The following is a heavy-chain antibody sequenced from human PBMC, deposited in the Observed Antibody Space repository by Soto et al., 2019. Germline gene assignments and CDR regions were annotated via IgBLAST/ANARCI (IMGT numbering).Heavy chain of an antibody. V-gene: IGHV3-30-3*01. CDR3: ARDIRRITMIVVVSVYYYYGMDV. J-gene: IGHJ6*02. CDR1: GFTFSSYA. D-gene: IGHD3-22*01. CDR2: ISYDGSNT. Sequence: QVQLVESGGGVVQPGRSLRLSCAASGFTFSSYAMHWVRQAPGKGLEWVAVISYDGSNTYYADSVKGRFTISRDNSKNTLYLQMNSLRAEDTAVYYCARDIRRITMIVVVSVYYYYGMDVWGQGTTVTVSS.